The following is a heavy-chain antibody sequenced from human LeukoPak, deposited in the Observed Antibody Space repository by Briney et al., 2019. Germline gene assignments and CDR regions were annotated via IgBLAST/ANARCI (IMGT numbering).Heavy chain of an antibody. Sequence: GGSLTLSCAASRFTFSSYWMSWVRQAPGKGLEWVANIKQDGSEKYYVDSVKGRFTISRDNAKNSLYLQMNSLRAEDTAVYYCAREGWLKTVFDYWGQGTLVTVSS. CDR2: IKQDGSEK. V-gene: IGHV3-7*01. CDR3: AREGWLKTVFDY. J-gene: IGHJ4*02. CDR1: RFTFSSYW. D-gene: IGHD5-24*01.